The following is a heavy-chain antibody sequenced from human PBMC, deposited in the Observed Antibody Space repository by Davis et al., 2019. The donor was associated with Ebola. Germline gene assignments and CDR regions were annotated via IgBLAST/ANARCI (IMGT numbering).Heavy chain of an antibody. D-gene: IGHD4-17*01. J-gene: IGHJ6*02. Sequence: GESLKISCAASGFTFSSYSMNWVRQAPGKGLEWVSSISSSSSYIYYADSVKGRFTISRDNAKNSLYLQMNSLRAEDTALYYCAKDIRGVTTLRYGMDVWGQGTTVTVSS. CDR1: GFTFSSYS. CDR2: ISSSSSYI. V-gene: IGHV3-21*04. CDR3: AKDIRGVTTLRYGMDV.